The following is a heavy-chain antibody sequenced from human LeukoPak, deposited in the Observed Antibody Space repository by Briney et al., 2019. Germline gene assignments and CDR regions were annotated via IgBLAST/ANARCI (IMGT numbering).Heavy chain of an antibody. D-gene: IGHD3-10*01. J-gene: IGHJ3*02. CDR3: VKEHMDRAFTRSFEI. CDR2: ISPDRT. CDR1: GFSFSTNP. V-gene: IGHV3-23*01. Sequence: PGGSLRLSCAASGFSFSTNPMSWVRQAPGKGLEWVSAISPDRTYYADSVRGRFTISRDTYKNTVDLHINSPRAEDTAIYYCVKEHMDRAFTRSFEIWGQGTVVTVSS.